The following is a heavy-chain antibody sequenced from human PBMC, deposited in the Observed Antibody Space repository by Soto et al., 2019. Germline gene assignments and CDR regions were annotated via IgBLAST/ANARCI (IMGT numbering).Heavy chain of an antibody. D-gene: IGHD6-19*01. CDR3: ARHGYSSGIGWFDP. CDR1: GGSISSSDYY. J-gene: IGHJ5*02. V-gene: IGHV4-39*01. CDR2: FYYSGST. Sequence: QLQLQESGPGLVKPSETLSHTCTVSGGSISSSDYYWGWIRQPPGKGLEWIGSFYYSGSTYYNPSLKSRVTISVDTSKNQFSLKLSSVTAADTAVYYCARHGYSSGIGWFDPWGQGTLVTVSS.